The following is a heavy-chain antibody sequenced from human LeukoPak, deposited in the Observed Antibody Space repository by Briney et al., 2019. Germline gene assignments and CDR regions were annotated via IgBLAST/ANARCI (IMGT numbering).Heavy chain of an antibody. CDR1: GFMFSSNW. V-gene: IGHV3-7*03. D-gene: IGHD5-24*01. CDR3: AKAQDDYLDY. J-gene: IGHJ4*02. CDR2: IKEDGTET. Sequence: GGSLRLSCAASGFMFSSNWMSWVRLAPGKGLEWVANIKEDGTETYYVDSVKGRFTISRDNAKNSLYLQMNSLRAEDTALYYCAKAQDDYLDYWGQGTLVTVSS.